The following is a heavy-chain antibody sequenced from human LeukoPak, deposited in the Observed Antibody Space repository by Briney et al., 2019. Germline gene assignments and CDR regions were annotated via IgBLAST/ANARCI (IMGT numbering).Heavy chain of an antibody. V-gene: IGHV2-5*01. CDR1: GFSLSTSGVG. D-gene: IGHD2-8*01. J-gene: IGHJ4*02. CDR3: AHRPTAGRVKVYYFDY. Sequence: SGPTLVKPTQILTLTCTFSGFSLSTSGVGVGWIRQPPGKAPEWLALIYWNDDKRYSPSLKSRLTITKDTSKNQVVLTMTNMDPVDTATYYCAHRPTAGRVKVYYFDYWGQGTLVTVSS. CDR2: IYWNDDK.